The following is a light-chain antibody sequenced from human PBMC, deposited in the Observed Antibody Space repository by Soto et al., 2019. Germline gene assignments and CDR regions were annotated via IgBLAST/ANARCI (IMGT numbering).Light chain of an antibody. V-gene: IGKV3-15*01. Sequence: EIVIAQSPASLSVSPGERATLSCRASQSVSSNLAWYQQKPGQAPRLLIYDASNRATGIPARFSGSGSGTEFTLTISSLQSEDFAVYYCQQYNDWPQTFGQGTKVDI. J-gene: IGKJ1*01. CDR1: QSVSSN. CDR2: DAS. CDR3: QQYNDWPQT.